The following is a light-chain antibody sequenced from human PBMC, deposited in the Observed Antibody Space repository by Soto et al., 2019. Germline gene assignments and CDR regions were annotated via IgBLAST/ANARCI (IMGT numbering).Light chain of an antibody. CDR3: QQYGSSAPTWT. Sequence: EIVVTQSPGTLSLSPGERATLSCRASQSVSSSYLAWYQQKPGQAPRRLIYGASSRATGIPDRFSGSGSGTDFTLTISRLEPEDFAVYYCQQYGSSAPTWTFGQRTKVEIK. CDR1: QSVSSSY. CDR2: GAS. J-gene: IGKJ1*01. V-gene: IGKV3-20*01.